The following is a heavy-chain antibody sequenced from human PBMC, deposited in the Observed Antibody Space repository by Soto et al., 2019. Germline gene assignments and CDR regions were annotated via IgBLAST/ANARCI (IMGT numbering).Heavy chain of an antibody. CDR3: ARKFDYDTTGYYYAY. D-gene: IGHD3-22*01. Sequence: GKRACKAVGGSLSRDTSGWGRQAPGQGLEWMGGVMPIFGSANYAQKFQSRVKITADENTRTVYMELSRLRSEDTAVYYCARKFDYDTTGYYYAYWGQRTLVTGSS. V-gene: IGHV1-69*01. CDR2: VMPIFGSA. CDR1: GGSLSRDT. J-gene: IGHJ4*02.